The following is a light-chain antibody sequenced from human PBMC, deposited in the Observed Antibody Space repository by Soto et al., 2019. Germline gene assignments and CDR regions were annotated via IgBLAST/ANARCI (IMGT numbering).Light chain of an antibody. Sequence: QSALTQPPSESGSPGQSVTISCMGASSDVGGHNYVSWYQQHPGKAPKLMIYEVIKRPSGVPDRFSGSKSGNTASLTVSGLQAEDEADYYCSSFADGNNVIFGGGTKLTVL. CDR1: SSDVGGHNY. V-gene: IGLV2-8*01. J-gene: IGLJ2*01. CDR2: EVI. CDR3: SSFADGNNVI.